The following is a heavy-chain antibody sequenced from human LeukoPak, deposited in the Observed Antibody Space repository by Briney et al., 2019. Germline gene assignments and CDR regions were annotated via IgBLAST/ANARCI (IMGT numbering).Heavy chain of an antibody. CDR1: GGTFSGYA. Sequence: ASVKVSCKGSGGTFSGYAINWVRQAPGQGLEWMGRINPNSGGTNYAQKFQGRVTMTRDTSISTAYMELSRLRSDDTAVYYCARVAYDYWGQGTLVTVSS. CDR2: INPNSGGT. CDR3: ARVAYDY. J-gene: IGHJ4*02. V-gene: IGHV1-2*06.